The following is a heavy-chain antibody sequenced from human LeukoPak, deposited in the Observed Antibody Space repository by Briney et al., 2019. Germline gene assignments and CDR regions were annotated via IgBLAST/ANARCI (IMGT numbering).Heavy chain of an antibody. CDR3: ARHFPRDVWGSYRPLDY. V-gene: IGHV4-34*01. D-gene: IGHD3-16*02. CDR2: INHSGST. Sequence: PSETLSLTCAVYGGSFSGYYWSWIRQPPGKGLEWIGEINHSGSTNYNPSLKSRVTISVDTSKNQFSLKLSSVTAADTAVYYCARHFPRDVWGSYRPLDYWGQGTLVTVSS. J-gene: IGHJ4*02. CDR1: GGSFSGYY.